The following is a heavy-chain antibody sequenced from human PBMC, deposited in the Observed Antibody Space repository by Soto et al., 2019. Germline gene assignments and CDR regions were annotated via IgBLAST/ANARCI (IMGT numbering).Heavy chain of an antibody. CDR2: INDSGST. D-gene: IGHD1-1*01. J-gene: IGHJ4*02. V-gene: IGHV4-34*01. CDR3: AIVRKLTTCTYLDY. Sequence: PSETLSLTCAVYGGCFSGYYWTWIRQPPGKGLEWIGEINDSGSTNYKPSLTSRVTISVDTSKNQVSLKVISVTAADTAVYYCAIVRKLTTCTYLDYSGQCPPVSVS. CDR1: GGCFSGYY.